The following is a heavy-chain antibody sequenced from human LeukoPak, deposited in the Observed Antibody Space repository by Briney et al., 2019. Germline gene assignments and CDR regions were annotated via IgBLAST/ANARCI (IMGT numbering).Heavy chain of an antibody. Sequence: GGSLRLSCAASGFTFRNYFMSWVRQAPGKGLEWLSSISTSSSHIYYTDTVKGRFTISRDNAKNSLSLQMNNLTLDDTAVYYCAREGLLVNGGFDIWGQGTMISVSS. V-gene: IGHV3-21*01. CDR2: ISTSSSHI. CDR1: GFTFRNYF. J-gene: IGHJ3*02. D-gene: IGHD3/OR15-3a*01. CDR3: AREGLLVNGGFDI.